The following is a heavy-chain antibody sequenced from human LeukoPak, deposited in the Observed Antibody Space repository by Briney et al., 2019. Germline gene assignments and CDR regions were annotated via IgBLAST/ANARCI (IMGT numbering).Heavy chain of an antibody. J-gene: IGHJ4*02. Sequence: ASVKVSCKTSGYTFTGHYMHWVRQAPGQGLEWMGRINPNSGGTSYAQKFQGRVTMTRDTSISTAYMELSRLRSDDTAVYYCAGGSPPRRNYDSRGYYSYYFDYWGQGTLVTVSS. CDR1: GYTFTGHY. CDR3: AGGSPPRRNYDSRGYYSYYFDY. V-gene: IGHV1-2*02. CDR2: INPNSGGT. D-gene: IGHD3-22*01.